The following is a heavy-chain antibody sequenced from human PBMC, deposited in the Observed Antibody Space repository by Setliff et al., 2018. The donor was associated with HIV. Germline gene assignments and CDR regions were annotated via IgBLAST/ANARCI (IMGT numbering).Heavy chain of an antibody. CDR2: ISHSGTT. CDR1: NGSFSGYY. Sequence: SSETLSLTCAVYNGSFSGYYWSWIRQPPGKGLEWIGEISHSGTTTYNPSLKSRVTMSVDTSKNQFSLKLNTVTAADTAMYYCALLAVPFIVETISPLWGQGSLVTVSS. CDR3: ALLAVPFIVETISPL. V-gene: IGHV4-34*01. J-gene: IGHJ4*02. D-gene: IGHD2-21*01.